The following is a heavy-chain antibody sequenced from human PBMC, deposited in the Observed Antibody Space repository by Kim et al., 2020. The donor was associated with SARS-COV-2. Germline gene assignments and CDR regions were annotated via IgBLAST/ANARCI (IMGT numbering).Heavy chain of an antibody. Sequence: ASVKVSCKASGYTFTSYAMHWVRQAPGQRLEWMGWINAGNGNTKYSQKFQGRVTITRDTSASTAYMELSSLRSEDTAVYYCARPNKKLVLSYGPFDAFDIWGQGTMVTVSS. CDR3: ARPNKKLVLSYGPFDAFDI. D-gene: IGHD6-13*01. CDR1: GYTFTSYA. V-gene: IGHV1-3*01. CDR2: INAGNGNT. J-gene: IGHJ3*02.